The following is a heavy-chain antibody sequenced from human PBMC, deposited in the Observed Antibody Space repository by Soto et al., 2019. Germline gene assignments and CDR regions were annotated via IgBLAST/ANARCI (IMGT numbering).Heavy chain of an antibody. V-gene: IGHV3-30*18. CDR1: GFTFSSYG. J-gene: IGHJ6*02. CDR3: AKDNGYRNYYYYGMDV. CDR2: ISYDGSNK. Sequence: GGSLRLSCAASGFTFSSYGMHWVRQAPGKGLEWVAVISYDGSNKYYADSVKGRFTISRDNSKNTLYLQMNSLRAEDTAVYYCAKDNGYRNYYYYGMDVWGQGTTVTVS. D-gene: IGHD2-8*01.